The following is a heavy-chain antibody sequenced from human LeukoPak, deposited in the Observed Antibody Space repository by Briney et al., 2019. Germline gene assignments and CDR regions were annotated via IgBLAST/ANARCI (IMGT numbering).Heavy chain of an antibody. D-gene: IGHD1-26*01. CDR1: GFTFSSYS. CDR3: ARASGMTAAFDY. V-gene: IGHV3-21*01. J-gene: IGHJ4*02. Sequence: GGSLRLSCAASGFTFSSYSMNWVRQAPGKGLEWVSSISSSSSYIYYADSVKGRFTISRDNAKNSLYLQMNSLRAEDTAVYYCARASGMTAAFDYWGQGTLVTVSS. CDR2: ISSSSSYI.